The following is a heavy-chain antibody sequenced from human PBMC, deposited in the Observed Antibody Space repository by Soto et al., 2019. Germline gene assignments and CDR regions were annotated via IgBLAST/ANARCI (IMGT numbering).Heavy chain of an antibody. Sequence: PSETLSLTCTVSGGSISSVGYYWSWIRQHPGKGLEWIGNIYYTGSTYYNPSLRRRVTISVDTSKNQFSLKLSSVTAADTAIYYCARDRYGDPRGDYFDSWGQGTQVTVSS. D-gene: IGHD4-17*01. CDR1: GGSISSVGYY. J-gene: IGHJ4*02. V-gene: IGHV4-31*03. CDR3: ARDRYGDPRGDYFDS. CDR2: IYYTGST.